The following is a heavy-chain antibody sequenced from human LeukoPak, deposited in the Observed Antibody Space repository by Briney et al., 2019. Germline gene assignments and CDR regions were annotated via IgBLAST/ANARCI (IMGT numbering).Heavy chain of an antibody. CDR1: GYTFTSYY. CDR3: AAVRPTPLSDYMDV. D-gene: IGHD2-2*01. J-gene: IGHJ6*03. CDR2: INPSGGST. Sequence: ASVKVSCKASGYTFTSYYMHWVRQAPGQGLEWMGIINPSGGSTSYAQKFQGRVTITRDMSTSTAYMELSSLRSEDTAVYYCAAVRPTPLSDYMDVWGKGTTVTISS. V-gene: IGHV1-46*01.